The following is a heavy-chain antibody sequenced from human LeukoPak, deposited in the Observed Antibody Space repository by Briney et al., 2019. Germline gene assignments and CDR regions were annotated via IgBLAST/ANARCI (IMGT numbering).Heavy chain of an antibody. CDR1: GYTFTSYD. CDR2: MNPNSGNT. D-gene: IGHD2-15*01. J-gene: IGHJ5*02. V-gene: IGHV1-8*01. CDR3: ARAQGGYCSGGSCYSPVWFDP. Sequence: ASVKASCKASGYTFTSYDINWVRQATGQGLEWMGWMNPNSGNTGYAQKFQGRVTMTRNTSISTAYMELSSLRSEDTAVYYCARAQGGYCSGGSCYSPVWFDPWGQGTLVTVSS.